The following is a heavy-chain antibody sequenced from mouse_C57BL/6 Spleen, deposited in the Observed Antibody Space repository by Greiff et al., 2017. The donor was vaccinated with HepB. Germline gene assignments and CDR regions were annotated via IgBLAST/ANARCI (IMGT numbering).Heavy chain of an antibody. Sequence: VQLQQSGAELVKPGASVKLSCTASGFNIKDYYMHWVKQRTEQGLEWIGRIDPEDGETKYAPKFPGKATITADTSSNTAYLQLSSLTSEDTAVYYCARSRYSNPYFDYWGQGTTLTVSS. CDR1: GFNIKDYY. V-gene: IGHV14-2*01. D-gene: IGHD2-5*01. CDR2: IDPEDGET. J-gene: IGHJ2*01. CDR3: ARSRYSNPYFDY.